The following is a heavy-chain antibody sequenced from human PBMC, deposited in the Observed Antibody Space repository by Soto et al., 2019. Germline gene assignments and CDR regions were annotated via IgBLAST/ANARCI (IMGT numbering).Heavy chain of an antibody. V-gene: IGHV3-48*03. CDR3: ARDHGYFDY. J-gene: IGHJ4*02. CDR1: GFTFRSYE. Sequence: GGSLRLSCAASGFTFRSYEMNWGREAPGKGLEWVSYISSSGSTIYYADSVKGRFTISRDNAKNSLYLQMNSLRAEDTAVYYCARDHGYFDYWGQGTLVTVSS. CDR2: ISSSGSTI.